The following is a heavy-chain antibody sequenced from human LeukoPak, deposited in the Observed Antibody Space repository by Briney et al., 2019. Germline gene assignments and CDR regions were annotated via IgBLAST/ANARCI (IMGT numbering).Heavy chain of an antibody. CDR1: GFTFSSYE. D-gene: IGHD3-22*01. CDR3: ARGLFGGDSSGYYGMN. CDR2: ISSSGSTI. J-gene: IGHJ4*02. Sequence: PGGSLRLSCAASGFTFSSYEMNWVRQATGKGLEWVSYISSSGSTIYYADSVKGRFTISRDNAKNSLYLQMNSLRAEDTAVYYCARGLFGGDSSGYYGMNWGQGTLVTVSS. V-gene: IGHV3-48*03.